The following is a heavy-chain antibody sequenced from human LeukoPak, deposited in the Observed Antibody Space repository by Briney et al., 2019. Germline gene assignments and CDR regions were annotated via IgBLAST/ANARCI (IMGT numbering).Heavy chain of an antibody. CDR1: GGSFSGYY. V-gene: IGHV4-34*01. D-gene: IGHD3-3*01. CDR2: IYYGGST. Sequence: PSETLSLTCAVYGGSFSGYYWSWIRQPPGKGLEWIGSIYYGGSTYYNLSLKSRVTISVDTSKNQFSLKLSSVTAADTAVYYCARHGAITIFGEDPFDYWGQGTLVTVSS. CDR3: ARHGAITIFGEDPFDY. J-gene: IGHJ4*02.